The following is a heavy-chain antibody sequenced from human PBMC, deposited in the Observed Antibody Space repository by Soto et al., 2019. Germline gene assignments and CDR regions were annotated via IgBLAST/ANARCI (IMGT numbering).Heavy chain of an antibody. V-gene: IGHV3-23*01. CDR2: IIDNGGST. CDR1: GFSFSDYA. D-gene: IGHD2-2*01. CDR3: AKGLVTAVKTSLNDY. Sequence: GGSLRLSCAASGFSFSDYAMTWVRQAPGKGLEWVSTIIDNGGSTYYADSVKGRFTISRDNSKKTLYLQMNSLRAEDTAVYHCAKGLVTAVKTSLNDYWGQGTLVTVSS. J-gene: IGHJ4*02.